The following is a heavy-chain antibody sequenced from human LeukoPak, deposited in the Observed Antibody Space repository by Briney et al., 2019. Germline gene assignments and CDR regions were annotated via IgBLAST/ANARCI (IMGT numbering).Heavy chain of an antibody. CDR3: ARRSSGWDFDY. V-gene: IGHV4-59*08. J-gene: IGHJ4*02. CDR1: GGSISSYY. D-gene: IGHD6-19*01. Sequence: PSETLSLTCTVSGGSISSYYWSWIRQPPGKGLEWIGYIYYSGSTNYNPSLKSRVTISVDTSKNQFSLKLSSVAAADTAVYYCARRSSGWDFDYWGQGTLVTVSS. CDR2: IYYSGST.